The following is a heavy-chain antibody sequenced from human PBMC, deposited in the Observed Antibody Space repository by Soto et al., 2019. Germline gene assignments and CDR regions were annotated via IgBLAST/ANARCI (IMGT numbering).Heavy chain of an antibody. J-gene: IGHJ4*02. V-gene: IGHV4-34*01. CDR3: ASARWNY. CDR2: IYHTGNT. Sequence: SEPLSLTFAVSGWSFNANYWSWVRQPPGEGLEWIGEIYHTGNTNYNPSLMGRVTVSVDTSKSQFSLTLRSVTAADTAVYYCASARWNYWGQGNMVTVSS. CDR1: GWSFNANY.